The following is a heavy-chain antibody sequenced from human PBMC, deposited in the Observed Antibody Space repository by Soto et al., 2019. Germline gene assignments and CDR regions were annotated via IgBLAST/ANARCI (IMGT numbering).Heavy chain of an antibody. Sequence: GSLRLSCAASGFTFSSYAMSWVRQAPGKGLEWVSAISGSGGSTYYADSVKGRFTISRDNSKNTLYLQMNSLRAEDTAVYYCEVVGRISGFDYWGQGTLVTVSS. CDR1: GFTFSSYA. CDR2: ISGSGGST. V-gene: IGHV3-23*01. J-gene: IGHJ4*02. D-gene: IGHD1-26*01. CDR3: EVVGRISGFDY.